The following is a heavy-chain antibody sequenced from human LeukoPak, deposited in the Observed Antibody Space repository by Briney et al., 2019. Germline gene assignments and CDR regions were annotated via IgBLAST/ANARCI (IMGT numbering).Heavy chain of an antibody. CDR2: ISSSSSYI. D-gene: IGHD1-26*01. CDR1: GFTFSSYS. J-gene: IGHJ4*02. V-gene: IGHV3-21*01. Sequence: GGSLRLSCAASGFTFSSYSMNWVRQAPGKGLEWVSSISSSSSYIYYADSVKGRFTISRDNAKNSLYLQMNSLRAEDTAVYYCARDRVGATGGHFDYWGQGTLVTVSS. CDR3: ARDRVGATGGHFDY.